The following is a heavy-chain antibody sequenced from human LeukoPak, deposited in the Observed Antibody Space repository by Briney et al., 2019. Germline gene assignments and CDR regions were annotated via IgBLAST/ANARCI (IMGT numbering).Heavy chain of an antibody. CDR3: ARWGDGSKLDY. J-gene: IGHJ4*02. CDR1: GFTFSSYA. Sequence: GGSLRLSCAASGFTFSSYAMSWVRQAPGKGLEWVSAISGSGGSTYYADSVKGRFTISRDNSKDTLYLQMNSLRVEDTAVYYCARWGDGSKLDYWGQGTLVTVSS. V-gene: IGHV3-23*01. D-gene: IGHD2-21*02. CDR2: ISGSGGST.